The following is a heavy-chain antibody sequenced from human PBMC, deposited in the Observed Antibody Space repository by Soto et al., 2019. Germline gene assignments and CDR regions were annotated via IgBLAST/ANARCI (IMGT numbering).Heavy chain of an antibody. D-gene: IGHD6-19*01. CDR2: IKQDGSEK. CDR1: GFTFSSYW. CDR3: ARGLGTSSGWYYY. J-gene: IGHJ4*02. Sequence: GGSLRLSCAASGFTFSSYWMSWVRQAPGKGLEWVANIKQDGSEKYYVDSVKGRFTISRDNAKDSLYLQMNSLRAEDTAVYYCARGLGTSSGWYYYWGQGTLVTVSS. V-gene: IGHV3-7*01.